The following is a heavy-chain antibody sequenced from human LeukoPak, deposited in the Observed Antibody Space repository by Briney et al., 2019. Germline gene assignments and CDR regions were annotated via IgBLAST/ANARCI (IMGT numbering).Heavy chain of an antibody. CDR2: IRYDGSNK. CDR3: AKSWGTAGATKSSPL. CDR1: GSTFSSYG. J-gene: IGHJ4*02. D-gene: IGHD1-26*01. Sequence: GGSLRLSCAASGSTFSSYGMHWVRQAPGKGLEWVAFIRYDGSNKYYADSVKGRFTISRDNSKNTLYLQMNSLRAEDTAVYYCAKSWGTAGATKSSPLWGQGTLVTVSS. V-gene: IGHV3-30*02.